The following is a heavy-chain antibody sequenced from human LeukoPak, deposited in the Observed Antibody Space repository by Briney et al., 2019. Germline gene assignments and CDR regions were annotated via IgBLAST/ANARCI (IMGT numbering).Heavy chain of an antibody. J-gene: IGHJ3*01. D-gene: IGHD1-14*01. CDR2: IRSSSNEI. Sequence: GGSLRLSCTASEFTFTRYRMNWVRQAPGKGLEWLSSIRSSSNEIYYADSVKGRFTISRDNAKNSVYLQISSLRAEDTAVYYCTRNLDLYNDAFDVWGQGTRVIVSS. CDR1: EFTFTRYR. V-gene: IGHV3-21*01. CDR3: TRNLDLYNDAFDV.